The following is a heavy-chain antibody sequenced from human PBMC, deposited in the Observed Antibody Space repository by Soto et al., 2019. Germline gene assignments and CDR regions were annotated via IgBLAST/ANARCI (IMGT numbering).Heavy chain of an antibody. CDR2: IYYNGST. CDR1: GGSISSGGYY. Sequence: QVQLQESGPRLVRPSQTLSLTCTVSGGSISSGGYYWSWIRQHPGKGLEWIGYIYYNGSTYYNPSLKIRVTISLDTSKIQFALELRSVTAADTAVYSCALASSSPRVDYWGQGTLVTVSS. J-gene: IGHJ4*02. V-gene: IGHV4-31*03. D-gene: IGHD6-13*01. CDR3: ALASSSPRVDY.